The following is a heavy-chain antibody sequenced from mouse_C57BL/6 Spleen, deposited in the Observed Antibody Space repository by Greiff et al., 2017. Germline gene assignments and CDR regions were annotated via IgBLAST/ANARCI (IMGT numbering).Heavy chain of an antibody. CDR3: TTGYYGYDLWYFDY. CDR2: IDPADGDT. J-gene: IGHJ2*01. CDR1: GFNIKDYY. Sequence: VQLQQSGAELVRPGASVKLSCTASGFNIKDYYMHWVKQRPEQGLEWIGRIDPADGDTEYAPKFQGKATMTADTSSNTAYLQLSSLTSEDTAVSYCTTGYYGYDLWYFDYWGQGTTLTVSS. V-gene: IGHV14-1*01. D-gene: IGHD2-2*01.